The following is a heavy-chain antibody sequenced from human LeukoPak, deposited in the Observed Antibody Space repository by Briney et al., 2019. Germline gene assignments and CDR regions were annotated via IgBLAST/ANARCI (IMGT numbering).Heavy chain of an antibody. V-gene: IGHV1-18*01. D-gene: IGHD3-16*01. Sequence: ASVKVSCKASGYTFTSYGISWVRQAPGQGLEWMGWISAYNGNTNYAQKLQGRVTMTTDTSTSTAYMELRSLRSDDTAVYYCARSHRPAGDYYYYYYMDVWGKGTTVTVSS. CDR3: ARSHRPAGDYYYYYYMDV. J-gene: IGHJ6*03. CDR2: ISAYNGNT. CDR1: GYTFTSYG.